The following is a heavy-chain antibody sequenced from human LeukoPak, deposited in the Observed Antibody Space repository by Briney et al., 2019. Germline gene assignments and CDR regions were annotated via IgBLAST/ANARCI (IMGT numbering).Heavy chain of an antibody. J-gene: IGHJ4*02. Sequence: PSETLSLTCTVSGGSISSGGYYWSWIRQHPGKGLEWIGYIYYSGSTYYNPSLKSRVTISVDTSKNQFSLKLSSVTAADTAVYYCARTYDSSGFDYWGQGTLVTVSS. CDR1: GGSISSGGYY. CDR3: ARTYDSSGFDY. D-gene: IGHD3-22*01. V-gene: IGHV4-31*03. CDR2: IYYSGST.